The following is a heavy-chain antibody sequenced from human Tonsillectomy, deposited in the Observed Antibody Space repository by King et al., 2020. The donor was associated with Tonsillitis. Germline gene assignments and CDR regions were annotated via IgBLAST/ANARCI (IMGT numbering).Heavy chain of an antibody. CDR1: GFSFSSYG. Sequence: VQLVESGGGVVQPGRSLRLSCAASGFSFSSYGMHWVRQAPGKGLEWVSVILYDGTNKNYADSVKGRFTISRDNSKNKLYLQINSLRAEDTVVYYCAKDQWSRYCSGGSCYSGPYYHYGMDVWGQGTTVTVSS. D-gene: IGHD2-15*01. CDR2: ILYDGTNK. CDR3: AKDQWSRYCSGGSCYSGPYYHYGMDV. J-gene: IGHJ6*02. V-gene: IGHV3-30*18.